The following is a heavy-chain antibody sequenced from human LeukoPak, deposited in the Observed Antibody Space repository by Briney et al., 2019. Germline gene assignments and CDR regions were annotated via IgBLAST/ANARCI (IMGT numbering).Heavy chain of an antibody. Sequence: SETLSLTCTVSGDSLSGYYWSWIRQPPGKGLEWIGYIYYSGRTNYNPSLKSRVTISEDTSKNHFSLRLRSVTAADTAVYYCARALQDYYYGMDVWGQGTTVTVSS. CDR3: ARALQDYYYGMDV. CDR2: IYYSGRT. V-gene: IGHV4-59*08. J-gene: IGHJ6*02. CDR1: GDSLSGYY. D-gene: IGHD5-24*01.